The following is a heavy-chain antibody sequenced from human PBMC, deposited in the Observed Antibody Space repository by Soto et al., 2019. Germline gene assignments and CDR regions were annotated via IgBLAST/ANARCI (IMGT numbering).Heavy chain of an antibody. V-gene: IGHV4-4*02. CDR1: SGSISTSTW. CDR2: IYHSGST. Sequence: QVQLQEAGPGLVKPSGTLSLSCAVSSGSISTSTWWTWIRQPPGKGLEWIGEIYHSGSTTYNPSLKSRVTISVDKSTNQFSRKLTSVTAADTAVYYCARGGDYRFDFWGQGTLVTVSS. CDR3: ARGGDYRFDF. J-gene: IGHJ5*01. D-gene: IGHD4-17*01.